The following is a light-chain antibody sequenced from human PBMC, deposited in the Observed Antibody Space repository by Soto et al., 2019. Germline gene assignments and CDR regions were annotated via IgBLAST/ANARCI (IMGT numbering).Light chain of an antibody. CDR3: QQYNSRPT. CDR1: QSVTSH. V-gene: IGKV3-15*01. Sequence: EIVLTQSPATLSVSPGESATLSCRASQSVTSHLAWYQQKPGQAPRLLIFGASTRATGIPARFSGSGSGTDFTPTISSLQSEDFAVYYCQQYNSRPTFGQGTKVDIK. J-gene: IGKJ2*01. CDR2: GAS.